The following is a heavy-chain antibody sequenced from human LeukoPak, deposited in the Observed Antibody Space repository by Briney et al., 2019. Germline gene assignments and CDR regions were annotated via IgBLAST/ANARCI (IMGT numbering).Heavy chain of an antibody. D-gene: IGHD3-10*01. Sequence: SEPVSLTCTVSGGSISTYYWNWIRQPPGKGLEWIGYKYYTGSTTHNPSRRYRVTITVDTSKNQFSLKLSSVTAADTAVYYCTRDGVKTPGTGSFDYWGQGTLVTVSS. CDR3: TRDGVKTPGTGSFDY. CDR1: GGSISTYY. CDR2: KYYTGST. J-gene: IGHJ4*02. V-gene: IGHV4-59*01.